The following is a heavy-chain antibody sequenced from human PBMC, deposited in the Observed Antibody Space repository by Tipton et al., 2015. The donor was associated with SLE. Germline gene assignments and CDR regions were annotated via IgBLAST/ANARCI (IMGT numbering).Heavy chain of an antibody. CDR3: AKDIVATTPIYGMDV. D-gene: IGHD5-12*01. CDR1: GFTVSSNY. V-gene: IGHV3-30*18. J-gene: IGHJ6*02. Sequence: RSLRLSCAASGFTVSSNYMNWVRQAPGKGLEWVAVISYDESIKYYADSVKGRFTISRDNSKNTLYLQMNSLRAEDTAVYYCAKDIVATTPIYGMDVWGQGTTVTVSS. CDR2: ISYDESIK.